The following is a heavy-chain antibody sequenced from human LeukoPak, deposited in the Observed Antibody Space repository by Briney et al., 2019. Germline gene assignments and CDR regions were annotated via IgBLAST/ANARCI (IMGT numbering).Heavy chain of an antibody. V-gene: IGHV3-48*03. CDR3: ASDGYTSGWLGTFDY. Sequence: GGSLRLSCAASGFTFSSYEMNWVRQAPGKGLEWVSYISSSGSTIHYADSVKGRFTISRDNAKSSLFLQINSLRAEDTAVYYCASDGYTSGWLGTFDYWGRGTLVTVSS. D-gene: IGHD6-19*01. J-gene: IGHJ4*02. CDR1: GFTFSSYE. CDR2: ISSSGSTI.